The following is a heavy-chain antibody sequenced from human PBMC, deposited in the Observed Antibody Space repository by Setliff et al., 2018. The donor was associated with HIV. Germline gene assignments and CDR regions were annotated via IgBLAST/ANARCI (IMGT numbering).Heavy chain of an antibody. CDR1: EYTFTDFY. J-gene: IGHJ4*02. Sequence: ASVKVSCKASEYTFTDFYVHWVRQAPGQGLEWMGIIYPSGGSTSYAQKFQGRVTMTRDTTTSTVYMQLSSLRSEDTAVYYCATSSVAMTAGGDLDYWGQGTLVTVSS. V-gene: IGHV1-46*01. D-gene: IGHD6-13*01. CDR3: ATSSVAMTAGGDLDY. CDR2: IYPSGGST.